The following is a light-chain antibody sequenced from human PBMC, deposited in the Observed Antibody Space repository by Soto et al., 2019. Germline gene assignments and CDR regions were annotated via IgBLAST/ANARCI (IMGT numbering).Light chain of an antibody. CDR1: SSDVGGYNY. J-gene: IGLJ1*01. V-gene: IGLV2-11*01. CDR3: CSYAGNYFV. Sequence: SVLTQHRSVSGSPGQSVTISCTGTSSDVGGYNYVSWYQQHPGRAPKFMIYDVSKRPSGVPDRFSGSKSGNTASLTISGLQAEDEADYYCCSYAGNYFVFGTGNKVT. CDR2: DVS.